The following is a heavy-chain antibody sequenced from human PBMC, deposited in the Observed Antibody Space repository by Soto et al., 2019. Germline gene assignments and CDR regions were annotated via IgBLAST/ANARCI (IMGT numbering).Heavy chain of an antibody. V-gene: IGHV6-1*01. CDR3: SSTSSWYNWIVP. CDR1: GDSVSSNSAA. D-gene: IGHD6-13*01. J-gene: IGHJ5*02. Sequence: PSQTLSLTCAISGDSVSSNSAAWNWIRQSPSRGLEWLGRTYYRSKWYNDYAVSVKSRITINPDTSKNQFSLQLNSVTPEDTAVYYFSSTSSWYNWIVPWGQGTLVTVFS. CDR2: TYYRSKWYN.